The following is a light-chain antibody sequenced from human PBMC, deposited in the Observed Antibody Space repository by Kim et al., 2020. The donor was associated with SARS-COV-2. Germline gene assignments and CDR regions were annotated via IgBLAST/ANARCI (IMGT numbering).Light chain of an antibody. J-gene: IGKJ2*01. Sequence: STSSGDRFTITCQASQDISVSLNWYQQRPGKAPNLRIQGASNLETGVPSRFSGSGSGTHFTLSISDLHPEDIATYYCQQFANMPPTFGQGTKLEI. V-gene: IGKV1-33*01. CDR3: QQFANMPPT. CDR1: QDISVS. CDR2: GAS.